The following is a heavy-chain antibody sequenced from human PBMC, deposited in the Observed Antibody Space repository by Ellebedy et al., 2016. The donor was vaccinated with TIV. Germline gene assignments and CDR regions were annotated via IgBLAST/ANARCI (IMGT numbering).Heavy chain of an antibody. J-gene: IGHJ2*01. CDR2: INHSGST. CDR3: ARARYCAYRYFDL. D-gene: IGHD2-2*02. Sequence: SETLSLTCAVYGGSFSGYYWSWIRQPPGKGLEWIGEINHSGSTNYNPSLKSRVTISVDTSKNQFSLKLSSVTAADTAVYYCARARYCAYRYFDLWGRGTLVTVSS. CDR1: GGSFSGYY. V-gene: IGHV4-34*01.